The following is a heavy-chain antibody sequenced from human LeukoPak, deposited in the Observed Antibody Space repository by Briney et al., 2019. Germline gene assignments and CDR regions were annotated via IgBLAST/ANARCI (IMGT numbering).Heavy chain of an antibody. CDR3: AREGYYYDSSGYYNS. CDR1: GGTFSSYT. CDR2: IIPILGIA. Sequence: ASVKVSCKASGGTFSSYTISWVRQAPGQGLEWMGRIIPILGIANYAQKLQGRVTITADKSTSTAYMELSSLRSEDTAVYYCAREGYYYDSSGYYNSWGQGTLVTVSS. V-gene: IGHV1-69*04. J-gene: IGHJ4*02. D-gene: IGHD3-22*01.